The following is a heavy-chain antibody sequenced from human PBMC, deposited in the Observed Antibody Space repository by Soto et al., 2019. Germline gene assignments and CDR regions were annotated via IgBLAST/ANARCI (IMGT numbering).Heavy chain of an antibody. CDR1: GGSSSSSTYS. Sequence: LSLTCTASGGSSSSSTYSGGWIRHPPGKGLEWIGSMHYSGATYYNPSLKSRVSISVDTSKSQFSLKLTFVTAADTAVYFCARQGSNSSRRLSWFDPWGQGTLVTVSS. CDR3: ARQGSNSSRRLSWFDP. V-gene: IGHV4-39*01. D-gene: IGHD3-16*01. J-gene: IGHJ5*02. CDR2: MHYSGAT.